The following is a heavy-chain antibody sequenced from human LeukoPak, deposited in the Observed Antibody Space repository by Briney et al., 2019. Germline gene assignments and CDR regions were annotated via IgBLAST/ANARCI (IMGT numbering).Heavy chain of an antibody. CDR1: GFTFSSYA. J-gene: IGHJ6*04. CDR2: ISSNGGST. D-gene: IGHD5-12*01. Sequence: PGGSLRLSCSASGFTFSSYAMHWVRQAPGKGLEYVSAISSNGGSTYYADSVKGRFTISRDNSKNTLYLQMNSLRAEDTAVYYCARGYVNYYYGMDVWGKGTTVTVSS. V-gene: IGHV3-64*04. CDR3: ARGYVNYYYGMDV.